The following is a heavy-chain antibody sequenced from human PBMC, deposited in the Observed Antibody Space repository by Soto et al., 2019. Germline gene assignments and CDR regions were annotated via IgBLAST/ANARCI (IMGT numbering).Heavy chain of an antibody. D-gene: IGHD6-19*01. CDR2: ISGTGGST. CDR1: GFTFNNYA. CDR3: VSAGSIRWTLTYYYGMDV. J-gene: IGHJ6*02. Sequence: PGGSLRLSCAASGFTFNNYAVNWVRQAPGKGLEWVATISGTGGSTYYADSVKGRFTISRDNSKNTLSLQMNSLRVEDTAVYYCVSAGSIRWTLTYYYGMDVWGQGTTVTVSS. V-gene: IGHV3-23*01.